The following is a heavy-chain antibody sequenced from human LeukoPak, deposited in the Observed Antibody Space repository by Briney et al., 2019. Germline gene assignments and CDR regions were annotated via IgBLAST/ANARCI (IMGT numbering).Heavy chain of an antibody. Sequence: GGSLRLSCAASGFTFSSYSMNWVRQAPGKGLEWVSYISSSSSTIYYADSVKGRFTISRDNAKNSLYLQMNSLRAADTAVYYCSVSPASYYYMDVWGKGTTVTASS. CDR2: ISSSSSTI. CDR3: SVSPASYYYMDV. J-gene: IGHJ6*03. V-gene: IGHV3-48*04. CDR1: GFTFSSYS.